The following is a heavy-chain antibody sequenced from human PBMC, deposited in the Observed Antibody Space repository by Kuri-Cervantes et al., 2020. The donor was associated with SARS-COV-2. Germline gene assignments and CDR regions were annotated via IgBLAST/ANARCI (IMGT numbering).Heavy chain of an antibody. Sequence: GGSLRLSCAASGFTFSSYSMNWVRQAPGKGLEWVAVISYDGSNKYYADSVKGRFTISRDNSKNTLYLQMNSLRAEDTAVYYCARDLLRQFDWLSSDAFDIWGQGTMVTVSS. V-gene: IGHV3-30*03. D-gene: IGHD3-9*01. CDR3: ARDLLRQFDWLSSDAFDI. CDR1: GFTFSSYS. CDR2: ISYDGSNK. J-gene: IGHJ3*02.